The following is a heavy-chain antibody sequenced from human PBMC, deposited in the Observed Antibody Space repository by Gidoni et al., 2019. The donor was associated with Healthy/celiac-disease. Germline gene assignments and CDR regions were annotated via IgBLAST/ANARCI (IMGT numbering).Heavy chain of an antibody. Sequence: VQLVQSGAEVTKPGASVKVSCKTSGYTFTSSDINWVRQATRQGLEWMGWMNPNSGNTGYAQKFHGRVTMTRNTSISTAYMELSSLRSEDTAVYYFARGVHYYDSSGYPTFDYWGQGTLVTVSS. CDR1: GYTFTSSD. V-gene: IGHV1-8*01. J-gene: IGHJ4*02. D-gene: IGHD3-22*01. CDR3: ARGVHYYDSSGYPTFDY. CDR2: MNPNSGNT.